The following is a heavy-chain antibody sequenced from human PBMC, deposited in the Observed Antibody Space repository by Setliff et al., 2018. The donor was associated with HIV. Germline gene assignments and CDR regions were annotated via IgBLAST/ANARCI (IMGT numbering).Heavy chain of an antibody. D-gene: IGHD4-4*01. Sequence: GGSLRLSCAASGFTFDDYAMHWVRQAPGKGLEWVSGISWNSGSIGYADSVKGRITISRDNAKNTLDLQMNSLRAEDTAVYYCVRLAYTNSPMEVWGQGTTVTVS. J-gene: IGHJ6*02. V-gene: IGHV3-9*01. CDR3: VRLAYTNSPMEV. CDR2: ISWNSGSI. CDR1: GFTFDDYA.